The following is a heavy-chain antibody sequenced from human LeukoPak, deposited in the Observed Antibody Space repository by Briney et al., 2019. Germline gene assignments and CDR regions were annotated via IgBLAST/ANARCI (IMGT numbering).Heavy chain of an antibody. CDR2: IYYSGST. Sequence: PSETLSLTCTVSGGSISSSSYYWGWIRQPPGKGLEWIGSIYYSGSTYYNPSLKSRVTISVDTSKNQFSLKLSSVTAADTAVYYCARGGRYRWLVWFDPWGQGTLVTVSS. V-gene: IGHV4-39*07. D-gene: IGHD6-19*01. CDR1: GGSISSSSYY. J-gene: IGHJ5*02. CDR3: ARGGRYRWLVWFDP.